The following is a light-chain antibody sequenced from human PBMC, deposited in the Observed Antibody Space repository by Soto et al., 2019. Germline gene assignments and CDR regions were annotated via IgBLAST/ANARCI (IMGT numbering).Light chain of an antibody. Sequence: DIVMTQSPDSLAVSLGERATINCKSSQNVLHSSNNKNYLAWYQQKPGQPPKLLLYWASTRDSGVPARFSGSGSGTDFTLTISGLHTEDVAVYYCQQYFQTPYTFGQGTKLELK. CDR2: WAS. V-gene: IGKV4-1*01. J-gene: IGKJ2*01. CDR3: QQYFQTPYT. CDR1: QNVLHSSNNKNY.